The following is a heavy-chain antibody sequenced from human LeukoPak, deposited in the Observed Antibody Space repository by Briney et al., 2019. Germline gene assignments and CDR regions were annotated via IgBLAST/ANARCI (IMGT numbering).Heavy chain of an antibody. CDR2: INGGNGNT. J-gene: IGHJ6*03. CDR1: GYSFTNYW. V-gene: IGHV1-3*03. CDR3: ARARYESRIWPKSRYDYYYYMDV. Sequence: GESLKISCKGSGYSFTNYWIGWVRQAPGQRLEWMGWINGGNGNTKYSQEFQGRVTITRDTSASTAYMEVSSLRSEDMAVYYCARARYESRIWPKSRYDYYYYMDVWGKGTTVTVSS. D-gene: IGHD3-3*01.